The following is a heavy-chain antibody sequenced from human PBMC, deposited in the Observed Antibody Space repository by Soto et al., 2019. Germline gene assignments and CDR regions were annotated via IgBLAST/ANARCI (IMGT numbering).Heavy chain of an antibody. J-gene: IGHJ5*02. V-gene: IGHV4-34*01. CDR2: VNHRGSA. Sequence: PSETLSLTCAVSGGPFSGVYWSWIRQPPGKGLEWIGGVNHRGSANYNPSLENRVTMSVDTSKNQFSLKLTSVTAADSAVYYCARDAFCGSGTCRVGHWFDPWGQGTLVTVSS. CDR1: GGPFSGVY. D-gene: IGHD2-21*01. CDR3: ARDAFCGSGTCRVGHWFDP.